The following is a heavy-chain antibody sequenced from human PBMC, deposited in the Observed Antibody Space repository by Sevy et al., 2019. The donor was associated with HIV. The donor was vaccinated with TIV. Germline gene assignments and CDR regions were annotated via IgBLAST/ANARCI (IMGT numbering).Heavy chain of an antibody. D-gene: IGHD2-21*02. CDR3: ARERSCGGDCYYFDY. CDR2: INWNGVGT. Sequence: GGSLRLSCAASGLNFDDYGMSWVRQAPGKGLEWVSAINWNGVGTNYADSVKGRFTISRDNAKNSLYVQMNSLRAEDTALYYCARERSCGGDCYYFDYWGQGTLVTVSS. J-gene: IGHJ4*02. V-gene: IGHV3-20*04. CDR1: GLNFDDYG.